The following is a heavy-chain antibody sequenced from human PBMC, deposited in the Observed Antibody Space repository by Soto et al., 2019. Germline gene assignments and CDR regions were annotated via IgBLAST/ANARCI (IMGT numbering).Heavy chain of an antibody. D-gene: IGHD3-22*01. CDR3: AKSRDSSGYCADY. J-gene: IGHJ4*02. V-gene: IGHV3-30*18. Sequence: GGSLRLSCAASGFTFSSYGMHWVRQAPGKGLEWVAVISYDGSNKYYADSVKGRFTISRDNSKNTLYLQMNSLRAEDTAVYYCAKSRDSSGYCADYWGQGTLVTVSS. CDR1: GFTFSSYG. CDR2: ISYDGSNK.